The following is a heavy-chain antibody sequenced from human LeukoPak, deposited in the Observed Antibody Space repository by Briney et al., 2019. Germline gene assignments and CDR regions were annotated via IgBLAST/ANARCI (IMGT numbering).Heavy chain of an antibody. CDR2: INAGNGNT. Sequence: EASVKVSCKASGYTFTSYAMHWVRQAPGQRLEWMGWINAGNGNTKYSQKFQGRVTITRDTSASTAYMELSSLRSEDTAVYYCARDLGARDAFDIWGQGTMVTVSS. V-gene: IGHV1-3*01. D-gene: IGHD1-26*01. J-gene: IGHJ3*02. CDR3: ARDLGARDAFDI. CDR1: GYTFTSYA.